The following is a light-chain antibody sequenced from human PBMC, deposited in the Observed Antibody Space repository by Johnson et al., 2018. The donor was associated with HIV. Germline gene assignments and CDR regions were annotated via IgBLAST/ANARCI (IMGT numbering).Light chain of an antibody. Sequence: QLVLTQPPSVSAAPGQKVTISCSGSSSTIGNNYISWYQLLPGTPPKLLIYDNNKRPLGIPDRFSGSKSGTSATLAITGLHTGDQAAYYCGTWDHRLTLFYVFGTATKVTVL. V-gene: IGLV1-51*01. CDR1: SSTIGNNY. J-gene: IGLJ1*01. CDR3: GTWDHRLTLFYV. CDR2: DNN.